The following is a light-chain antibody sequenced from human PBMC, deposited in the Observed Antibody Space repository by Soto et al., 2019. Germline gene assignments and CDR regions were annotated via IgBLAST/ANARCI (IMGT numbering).Light chain of an antibody. J-gene: IGLJ2*01. CDR3: QVWDSSTAI. V-gene: IGLV3-1*01. CDR2: QDS. CDR1: KLGDKY. Sequence: SYELTQPPSVSVSPGQTASITCSGDKLGDKYACWYQQKPGQSPVLVIYQDSKRPSGIPERFSGSNSGNTATLTLSGTQAMEVAVNSGQVWDSSTAIFGGGTKLTVL.